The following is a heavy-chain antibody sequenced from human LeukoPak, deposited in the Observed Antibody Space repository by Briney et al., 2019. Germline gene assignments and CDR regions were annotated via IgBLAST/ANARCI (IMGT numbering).Heavy chain of an antibody. CDR2: ISSGSEK. D-gene: IGHD3-3*01. J-gene: IGHJ4*02. CDR1: GFTFSIFP. V-gene: IGHV3-30*04. CDR3: ARDLELSAVYYFDS. Sequence: PGGSLRLSCEASGFTFSIFPMHWVRQAPGKGLEWVALISSGSEKYYADSVKGRFTISRDNPKNMLYLQMNSLRADDTAVYYCARDLELSAVYYFDSWGQGTLVIVSS.